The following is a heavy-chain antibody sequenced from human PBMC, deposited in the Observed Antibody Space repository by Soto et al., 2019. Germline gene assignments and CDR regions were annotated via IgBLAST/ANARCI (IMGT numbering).Heavy chain of an antibody. V-gene: IGHV3-48*03. CDR3: ARHEGWTGPDQ. J-gene: IGHJ5*02. Sequence: LRLSCAASGFTFSDAEMNWVRQTPGRGLEWISYINFDGSNIQYADSVRGRFTISRDNAENTLYLQMNGLRVEDTAVYYCARHEGWTGPDQWGQGTLVTVSS. D-gene: IGHD2-8*02. CDR2: INFDGSNI. CDR1: GFTFSDAE.